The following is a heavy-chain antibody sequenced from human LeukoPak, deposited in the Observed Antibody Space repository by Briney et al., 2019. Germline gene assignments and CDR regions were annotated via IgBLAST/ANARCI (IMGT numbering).Heavy chain of an antibody. V-gene: IGHV1-69*05. CDR1: GGTFSSYA. Sequence: ASVKVSCKASGGTFSSYAISWVRQAPGQGLEWMGGIIPIFGTANYAQKFQGRVTITTDESTSTAYMELSSLRSEDTAVYYCASLPGSGYPGRFFPYWGQGTLVTVSS. J-gene: IGHJ4*02. CDR2: IIPIFGTA. D-gene: IGHD3-3*01. CDR3: ASLPGSGYPGRFFPY.